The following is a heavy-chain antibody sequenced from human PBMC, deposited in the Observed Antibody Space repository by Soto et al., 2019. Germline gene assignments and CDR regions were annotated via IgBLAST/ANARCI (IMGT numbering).Heavy chain of an antibody. CDR2: ISGSGGTT. J-gene: IGHJ6*02. D-gene: IGHD1-1*01. CDR1: GFTFSSFS. V-gene: IGHV3-23*01. Sequence: EVQLLESGGGLVQPGGSLRLSCAASGFTFSSFSMNWVRQAPGKGLEWVSAISGSGGTTYYADSVKGRFTISRDNSRNTLYLIMNSLRAEDTAVYYCAKDRATGTFRSGRDVWGQGTTVTVSS. CDR3: AKDRATGTFRSGRDV.